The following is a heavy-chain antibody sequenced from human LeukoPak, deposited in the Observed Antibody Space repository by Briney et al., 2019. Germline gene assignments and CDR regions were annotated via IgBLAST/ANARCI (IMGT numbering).Heavy chain of an antibody. CDR1: GGTFSSYA. Sequence: SVKASRKASGGTFSSYAISWVRQAPGQGLEWMGRITPIFGTANYAQKFQGRVTITADKSTNTAYMELSSLRSEDTAVYYCARDGAGGYCSSTRCYVFDPWGQGTLVTVSS. CDR3: ARDGAGGYCSSTRCYVFDP. CDR2: ITPIFGTA. J-gene: IGHJ5*02. D-gene: IGHD2-2*01. V-gene: IGHV1-69*06.